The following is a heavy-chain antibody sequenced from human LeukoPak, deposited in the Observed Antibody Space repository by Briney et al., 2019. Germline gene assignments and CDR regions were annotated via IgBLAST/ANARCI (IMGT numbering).Heavy chain of an antibody. D-gene: IGHD1-1*01. J-gene: IGHJ4*02. V-gene: IGHV4-59*08. Sequence: SETLSLTCNVSAGSISSYYWNWLRQSPGKGLEWIGYIYYTGTTKYNPSLTSRVTISIDTSKNQFSLKLSSVTAADTAVYYCATSVGTTGTTWGQGTLVIVSS. CDR2: IYYTGTT. CDR3: ATSVGTTGTT. CDR1: AGSISSYY.